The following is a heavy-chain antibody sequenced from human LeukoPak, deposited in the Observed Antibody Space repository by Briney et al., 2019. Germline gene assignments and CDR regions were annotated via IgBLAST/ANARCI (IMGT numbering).Heavy chain of an antibody. Sequence: PGGSLRLSCAASGFTFSNYWMYWVRQAPGKGLVWVSRVNGDGSDTTYTDSVKGRFTISRDNAKNSLYLQMNSLRAEDTAVYYCARDYQDYYDFWSGYYTGYFDYWGQGTLVTVSS. CDR1: GFTFSNYW. J-gene: IGHJ4*02. CDR3: ARDYQDYYDFWSGYYTGYFDY. V-gene: IGHV3-74*03. CDR2: VNGDGSDT. D-gene: IGHD3-3*01.